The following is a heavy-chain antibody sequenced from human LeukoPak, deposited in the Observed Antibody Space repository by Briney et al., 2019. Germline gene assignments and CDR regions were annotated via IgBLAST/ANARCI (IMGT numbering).Heavy chain of an antibody. V-gene: IGHV3-7*01. Sequence: GGSLRLSCAASGFTFSSYAMSWVRQAPGKGLEWVANIKQDGSEKYYVDSVKGRFTISRDNAKNSLYLQMNSLRAEDTALYYCARDISEADAFDIWGQGTMVTVSS. CDR2: IKQDGSEK. CDR1: GFTFSSYA. J-gene: IGHJ3*02. CDR3: ARDISEADAFDI.